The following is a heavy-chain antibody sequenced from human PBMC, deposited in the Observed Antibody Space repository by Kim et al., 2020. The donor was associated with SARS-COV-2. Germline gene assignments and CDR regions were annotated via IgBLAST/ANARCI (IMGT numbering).Heavy chain of an antibody. Sequence: ASVKVSCKASGYTFTSYGISWVRQAPGQGLEWMGWISAYNGNTNYAQKLQGRVTMTTDTSTSTAYMELRSLRSYDTAVYYCARETTGLIQLWFGLQETRYFDYWGQGTLVTVSS. J-gene: IGHJ4*02. CDR3: ARETTGLIQLWFGLQETRYFDY. CDR1: GYTFTSYG. CDR2: ISAYNGNT. D-gene: IGHD5-18*01. V-gene: IGHV1-18*01.